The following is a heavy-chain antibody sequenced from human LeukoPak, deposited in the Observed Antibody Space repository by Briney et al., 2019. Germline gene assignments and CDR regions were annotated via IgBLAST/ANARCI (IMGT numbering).Heavy chain of an antibody. V-gene: IGHV3-21*01. CDR2: ISSSSSYI. Sequence: KPGRSLRLSCAASGFTFDDYVMYWVRQAPGKGLEWVSSISSSSSYIYYADSVKGRFTISRDNAKNSLYLQMNSLRAEDTAVYYCARVLRQQLVRTLDYWGQGTLVTVSS. J-gene: IGHJ4*02. D-gene: IGHD6-13*01. CDR1: GFTFDDYV. CDR3: ARVLRQQLVRTLDY.